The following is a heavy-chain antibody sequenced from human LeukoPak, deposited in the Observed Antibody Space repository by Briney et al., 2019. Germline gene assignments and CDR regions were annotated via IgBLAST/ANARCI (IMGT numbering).Heavy chain of an antibody. J-gene: IGHJ4*02. CDR2: IYYSGST. V-gene: IGHV4-31*03. CDR3: ARFYYSDSSDYQYFDY. CDR1: GVSINSADYC. D-gene: IGHD3-22*01. Sequence: EPSETLSLTCTVSGVSINSADYCWSWIRQHPGKGLEWIGYIYYSGSTYYNPSLKSRVTISVDTSKNQFSLKLSSVTAADTAVYYCARFYYSDSSDYQYFDYWGQGTLVTVSS.